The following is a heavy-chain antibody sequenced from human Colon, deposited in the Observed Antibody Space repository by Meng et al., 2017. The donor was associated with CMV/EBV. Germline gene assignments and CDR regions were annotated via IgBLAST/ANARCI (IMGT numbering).Heavy chain of an antibody. V-gene: IGHV1-18*01. J-gene: IGHJ4*02. CDR3: AKEKEFDGSGYHPYYFDY. D-gene: IGHD3-22*01. CDR2: ISAFNGNT. CDR1: GYTFTTYG. Sequence: ASVKVSCKASGYTFTTYGISWVRQAPGQGLEWMGWISAFNGNTRYAQKVQGRVTMTRDTSTSTAYMELRSLRSDDTAIYYCAKEKEFDGSGYHPYYFDYWGQGTLVTVSS.